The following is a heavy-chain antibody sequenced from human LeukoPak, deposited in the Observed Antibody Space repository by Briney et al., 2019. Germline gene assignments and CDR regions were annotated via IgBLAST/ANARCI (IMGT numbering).Heavy chain of an antibody. D-gene: IGHD5-24*01. CDR3: ATSKRDGYNYFDY. CDR1: GFTFNSYA. Sequence: GGSLRLSCAASGFTFNSYAMSWVRQAPGKGLEWVSAISDGGVSTYYADSVKGRFTISRDNSKNTLYLQMNSLRAEDTAIYYCATSKRDGYNYFDYWGQGTLDTVSS. V-gene: IGHV3-23*01. J-gene: IGHJ4*02. CDR2: ISDGGVST.